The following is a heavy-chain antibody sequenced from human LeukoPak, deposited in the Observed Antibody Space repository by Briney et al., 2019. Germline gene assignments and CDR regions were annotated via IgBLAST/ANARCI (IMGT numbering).Heavy chain of an antibody. V-gene: IGHV3-11*04. CDR3: AGSYGDYIWQR. Sequence: GGSMRLSCAASGFTFSDYYVNWIRQAPGKGLEWVSYISSSGSTIYHADSVKGRFTISRDNAKNSLYLQMNSLRAEDTAVYYCAGSYGDYIWQRWGQGTLVTVSS. J-gene: IGHJ4*02. CDR2: ISSSGSTI. D-gene: IGHD4-17*01. CDR1: GFTFSDYY.